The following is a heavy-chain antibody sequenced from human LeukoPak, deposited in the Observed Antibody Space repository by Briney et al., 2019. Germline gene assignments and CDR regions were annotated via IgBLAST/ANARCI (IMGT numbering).Heavy chain of an antibody. CDR1: GFTFNNYA. CDR3: AKSVAPYCSGGSCFDAFDI. J-gene: IGHJ3*02. D-gene: IGHD2-15*01. Sequence: PGGSLRLSSAASGFTFNNYAMSWVRQAPGKGLEWVSAISGSGSTTYYADSVKGRFTISRDNSKNTLYLQMNSLGAEDTAVYYCAKSVAPYCSGGSCFDAFDIWGQGTMVTVSS. CDR2: ISGSGSTT. V-gene: IGHV3-23*01.